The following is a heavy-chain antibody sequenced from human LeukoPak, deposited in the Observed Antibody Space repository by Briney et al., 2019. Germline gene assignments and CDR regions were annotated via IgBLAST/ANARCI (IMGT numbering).Heavy chain of an antibody. J-gene: IGHJ1*01. CDR1: GYTFTDYY. Sequence: ASVKVSCKASGYTFTDYYMRWVRQAPGQGLEWMGWINPNSGDTNYAQKFQGRVTMTRDTSISTAYMELSRLRFDDTAVYYCARAGGIGVAPEYFHHWGQGTLVTVSS. V-gene: IGHV1-2*02. D-gene: IGHD6-19*01. CDR3: ARAGGIGVAPEYFHH. CDR2: INPNSGDT.